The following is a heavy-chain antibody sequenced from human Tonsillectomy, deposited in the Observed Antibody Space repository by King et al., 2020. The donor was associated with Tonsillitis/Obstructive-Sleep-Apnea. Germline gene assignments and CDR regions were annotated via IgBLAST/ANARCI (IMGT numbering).Heavy chain of an antibody. D-gene: IGHD3-22*01. J-gene: IGHJ5*02. V-gene: IGHV4-31*03. CDR3: ARGVDYYDSSGQNNWFDP. CDR2: IYYSGST. CDR1: GGSISTGGYY. Sequence: HVQLQESGPGLVKPSQTLSLTCTVSGGSISTGGYYWSWIRQHPGKGLEWIGYIYYSGSTYYNPSLKSRVTISVETSKNQFSLKLSSVTAADTAVYYCARGVDYYDSSGQNNWFDPWGQGTLVTVSS.